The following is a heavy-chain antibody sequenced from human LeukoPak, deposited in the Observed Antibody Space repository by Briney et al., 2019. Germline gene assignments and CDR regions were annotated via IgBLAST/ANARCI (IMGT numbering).Heavy chain of an antibody. CDR3: ARDRLEWERGGYFNY. CDR1: GFTFSSYS. J-gene: IGHJ4*02. V-gene: IGHV3-48*01. Sequence: HPGGSLRLSCAASGFTFSSYSMNWVRQAPGKGLEWVSYISSSSSTIYYADSVKGRFTISRDNAKNSLYLQMNSLRAEDTAVYYCARDRLEWERGGYFNYWGQGTLVTVSS. D-gene: IGHD1-26*01. CDR2: ISSSSSTI.